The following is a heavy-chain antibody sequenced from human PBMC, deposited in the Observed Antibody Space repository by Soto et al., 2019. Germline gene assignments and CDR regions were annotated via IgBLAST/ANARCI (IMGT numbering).Heavy chain of an antibody. CDR1: GFTFSDSP. Sequence: PGGSLRLSCAASGFTFSDSPMTWVRQAPGKGLEWVSTFSGSGGTTYYADSVKGRFTISRDNSKNTLFLQMSTLRADDTAVYYCAKSSYYGDSRYFDSWGQGTPVTVSS. CDR2: FSGSGGTT. CDR3: AKSSYYGDSRYFDS. V-gene: IGHV3-23*01. J-gene: IGHJ4*02. D-gene: IGHD4-17*01.